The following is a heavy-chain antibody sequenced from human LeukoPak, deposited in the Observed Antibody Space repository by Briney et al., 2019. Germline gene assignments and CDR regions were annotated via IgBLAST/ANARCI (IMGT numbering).Heavy chain of an antibody. Sequence: GGSLRLSCVASGLTFSNSAMTWVRQAPGRGLEWVSIITDSGSSTFYADSVKGRFTISRDTSINTLYLQMNSLGVDDTAVYYCATVGGSCASSNCYAYFDYWGQGTLVTVSS. V-gene: IGHV3-23*01. CDR3: ATVGGSCASSNCYAYFDY. CDR1: GLTFSNSA. D-gene: IGHD2-2*01. J-gene: IGHJ4*02. CDR2: ITDSGSST.